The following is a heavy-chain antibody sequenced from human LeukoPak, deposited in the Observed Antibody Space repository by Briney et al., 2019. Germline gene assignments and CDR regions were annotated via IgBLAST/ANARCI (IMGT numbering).Heavy chain of an antibody. CDR1: GGSISSYY. J-gene: IGHJ4*02. CDR2: IYTSGST. CDR3: ARAFLVGYSPEEYFFDY. V-gene: IGHV4-4*07. Sequence: SETLSLTCTVSGGSISSYYWSWIRQPAGKGLEWIGRIYTSGSTNYNPSLKSRVTISVDTSKNQFSLKLSSVTAADTAVYYCARAFLVGYSPEEYFFDYWGQGNLVTVSS. D-gene: IGHD2-15*01.